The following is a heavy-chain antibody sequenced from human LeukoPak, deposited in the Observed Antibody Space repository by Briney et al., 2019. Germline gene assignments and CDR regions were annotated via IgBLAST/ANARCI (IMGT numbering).Heavy chain of an antibody. J-gene: IGHJ4*02. CDR2: ICPDGTGI. V-gene: IGHV3-74*01. CDR1: GFIFSFYC. CDR3: VRDFRSADY. Sequence: GGSLRLSCAASGFIFSFYCMHWVRQAPGKGPMWVSRICPDGTGISYADSVKARFTTSRDNAKDTVYLQMNSLREEDTAVYYCVRDFRSADYWGQGTLVTVSS.